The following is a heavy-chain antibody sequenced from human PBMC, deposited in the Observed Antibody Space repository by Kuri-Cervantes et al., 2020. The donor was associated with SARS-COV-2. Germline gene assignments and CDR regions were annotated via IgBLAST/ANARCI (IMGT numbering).Heavy chain of an antibody. J-gene: IGHJ4*02. CDR1: GGPISSYY. D-gene: IGHD3-10*01. V-gene: IGHV4-34*01. Sequence: SETLSLTCTVSGGPISSYYWSWIRQPPGKGLEWIGEINHSGSTNYNPSLKGRVTISVDTSKNQFSLKLGSVTAADTAVYYCARVKDWFGEPKFDYWGQGTLVTVSS. CDR2: INHSGST. CDR3: ARVKDWFGEPKFDY.